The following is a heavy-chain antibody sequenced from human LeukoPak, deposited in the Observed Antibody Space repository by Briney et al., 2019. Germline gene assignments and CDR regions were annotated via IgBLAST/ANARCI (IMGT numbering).Heavy chain of an antibody. V-gene: IGHV3-43D*03. CDR1: GFTFDDYA. Sequence: GGSLRLSCAASGFTFDDYAMHWVRQAPGKGLEWVSLISWDGGSTYHADSVKGRFTISRDNSKNSLYLQMNSLRAEDTALYYCAKGGFNDLWFGELPDYWGQGTLVTVSS. D-gene: IGHD3-10*01. J-gene: IGHJ4*02. CDR2: ISWDGGST. CDR3: AKGGFNDLWFGELPDY.